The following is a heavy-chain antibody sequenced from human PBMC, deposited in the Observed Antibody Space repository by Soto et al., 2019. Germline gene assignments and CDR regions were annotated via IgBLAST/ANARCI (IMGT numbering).Heavy chain of an antibody. J-gene: IGHJ6*02. V-gene: IGHV3-21*01. Sequence: GGSLRLSCAASGFTFSSYSMNWVRQAPGHGLEWVSSISSSSSYIYYADSVKGRFTISRDNAKNSLYLQMNSLRAEDTAVYYCARDRDSSSGTHFLGYLHGMDVWGQGTTVTVSS. CDR2: ISSSSSYI. CDR1: GFTFSSYS. CDR3: ARDRDSSSGTHFLGYLHGMDV. D-gene: IGHD6-13*01.